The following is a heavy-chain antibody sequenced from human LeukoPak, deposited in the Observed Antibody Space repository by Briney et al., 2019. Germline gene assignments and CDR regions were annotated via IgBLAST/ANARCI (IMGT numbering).Heavy chain of an antibody. J-gene: IGHJ4*02. D-gene: IGHD3-10*01. CDR1: GFTVSSNY. Sequence: GGSLRLSCAASGFTVSSNYMSWVRQAPGKGLEWVSVIYSGGSTYYADSVKGRFTISRDNSKNTLYLQMNSLRAEDTAVYYCARALWFGPPTDYWGQGTLVTVSS. CDR2: IYSGGST. V-gene: IGHV3-53*01. CDR3: ARALWFGPPTDY.